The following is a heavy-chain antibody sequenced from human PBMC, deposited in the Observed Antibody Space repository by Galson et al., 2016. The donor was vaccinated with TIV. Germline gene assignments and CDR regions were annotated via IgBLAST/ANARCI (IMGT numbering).Heavy chain of an antibody. CDR3: ARAPGYSGYSYGYLDS. J-gene: IGHJ4*02. CDR2: IYPRDSDI. V-gene: IGHV5-51*03. CDR1: GYSLSSFW. D-gene: IGHD5-18*01. Sequence: QSGAEVKKPGESLKISCKASGYSLSSFWVGWVRQTPGKGLEWMGIIYPRDSDIKYSPSFQGQVTISADESSSTAYLQWSSLKASDTAIFYCARAPGYSGYSYGYLDSWGQGTLVTGSS.